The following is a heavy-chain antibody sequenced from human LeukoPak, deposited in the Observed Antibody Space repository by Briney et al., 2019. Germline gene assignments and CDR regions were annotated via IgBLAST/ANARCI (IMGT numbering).Heavy chain of an antibody. V-gene: IGHV4-31*03. D-gene: IGHD5-12*01. CDR1: DGSISSGGYY. J-gene: IGHJ4*02. CDR3: ARAYSGYDFFDY. CDR2: IYYSGST. Sequence: SQTLSLTCTVSDGSISSGGYYWTWIRQRPGKGLEWIGYIYYSGSTYYNPSLKSRVTISIDTSKNQFSLILSSVTAADTAVYYCARAYSGYDFFDYWGQGTLVTVSS.